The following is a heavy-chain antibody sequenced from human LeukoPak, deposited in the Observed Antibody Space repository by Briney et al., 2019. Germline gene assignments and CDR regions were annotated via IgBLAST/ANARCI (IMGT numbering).Heavy chain of an antibody. CDR2: ISAYNGNT. CDR3: ARTDSSGYYYPPVFDY. Sequence: GASVKVSCKASGYTLTSYGISWVRQAPGQGLEWMGWISAYNGNTNYAQKLQGRVTMTTDTSTSTAYMELRSLRSDDTAVYYCARTDSSGYYYPPVFDYWGQGTLVTVSS. D-gene: IGHD3-22*01. J-gene: IGHJ4*02. CDR1: GYTLTSYG. V-gene: IGHV1-18*01.